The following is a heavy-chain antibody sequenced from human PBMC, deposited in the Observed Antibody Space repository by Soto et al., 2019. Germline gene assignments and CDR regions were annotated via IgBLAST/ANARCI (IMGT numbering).Heavy chain of an antibody. J-gene: IGHJ3*02. Sequence: ASVKVSCKASGYTFTSYGISWVRQAPGQGLEWMGWISAYNGNTNYAQKLQARITMTIDTSTSTAYMELMSLRSDDTAVYYCARDLSADPDAFDIWGQGTMVTVSS. CDR3: ARDLSADPDAFDI. D-gene: IGHD2-15*01. CDR1: GYTFTSYG. V-gene: IGHV1-18*01. CDR2: ISAYNGNT.